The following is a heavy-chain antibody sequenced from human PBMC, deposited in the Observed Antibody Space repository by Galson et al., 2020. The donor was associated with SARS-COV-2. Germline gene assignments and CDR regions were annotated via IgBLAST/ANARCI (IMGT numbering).Heavy chain of an antibody. CDR3: ARVSFPTKEGDDAFDI. V-gene: IGHV1-18*01. CDR1: GYTYTSYG. Sequence: ASVKVSCKASGYTYTSYGISWVRQAPGQGLEWMGWISAYNGNTNYAQKLQGRVTMTTDTSTSTAYMELRSLRSDDTAVYYCARVSFPTKEGDDAFDIWGQGTMVTVSS. D-gene: IGHD1-26*01. CDR2: ISAYNGNT. J-gene: IGHJ3*02.